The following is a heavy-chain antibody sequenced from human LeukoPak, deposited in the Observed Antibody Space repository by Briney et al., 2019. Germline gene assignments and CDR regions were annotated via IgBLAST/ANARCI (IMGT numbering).Heavy chain of an antibody. CDR3: AGSSSWYGAFDI. Sequence: ASVKVSCKASGYTFTSYYMHWVRQAPGQGLEWMGIINPSGGSASYAQKFQGRITITRDMSTSTVYMELSSLRSEDTAVYYCAGSSSWYGAFDIWGQGTMVTVSS. CDR2: INPSGGSA. CDR1: GYTFTSYY. J-gene: IGHJ3*02. D-gene: IGHD6-13*01. V-gene: IGHV1-46*01.